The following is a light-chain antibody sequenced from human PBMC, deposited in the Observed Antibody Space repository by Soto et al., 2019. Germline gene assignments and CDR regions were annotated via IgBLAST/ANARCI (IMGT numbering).Light chain of an antibody. CDR2: DAS. CDR3: QQFNSYPRT. Sequence: AIQLTQSPSSLSPSEGDRVTITCRASQGISSALAWYQQKPGKAPKLLIYDASSLESGVPSRFSGSGSGTDFTLTISSLQPEDFATYYCQQFNSYPRTFGQGTKVEIK. J-gene: IGKJ1*01. V-gene: IGKV1-13*02. CDR1: QGISSA.